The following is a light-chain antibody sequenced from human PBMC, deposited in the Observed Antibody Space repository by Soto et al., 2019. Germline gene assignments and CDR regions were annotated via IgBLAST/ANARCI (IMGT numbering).Light chain of an antibody. V-gene: IGKV3-20*01. Sequence: EIVLTQSPGTLSLSPGERVTVSCSASQSVNSSYLAWYQQRPGQAPRLLIFAASSRASGVPDRFSGGGSGTYFTLTISRLEPEDFAVYYCQQYGKSLPKYTFGQGTKLEIK. J-gene: IGKJ2*01. CDR2: AAS. CDR3: QQYGKSLPKYT. CDR1: QSVNSSY.